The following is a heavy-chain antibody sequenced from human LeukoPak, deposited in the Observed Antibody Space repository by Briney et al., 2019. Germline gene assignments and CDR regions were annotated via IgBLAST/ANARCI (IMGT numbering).Heavy chain of an antibody. V-gene: IGHV3-48*01. D-gene: IGHD3-22*01. Sequence: PGGSLRLSCAASGFTFSSYSMNWVRQAPGKGLEWISYISSSSNTIYYADSVKGRFTISRDSAKNSLYLQMNGLRAEDTAVYYCARNYYDSSGYYPHYFDFWGQGTLVTVSS. CDR2: ISSSSNTI. CDR1: GFTFSSYS. CDR3: ARNYYDSSGYYPHYFDF. J-gene: IGHJ4*02.